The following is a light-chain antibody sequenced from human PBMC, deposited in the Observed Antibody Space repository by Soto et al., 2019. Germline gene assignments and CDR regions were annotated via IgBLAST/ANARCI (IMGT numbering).Light chain of an antibody. CDR1: SSDVGGYNY. Sequence: QSVLTQPASVSGSPGQSITISCTGTSSDVGGYNYVSWYQHHPGKAPKLMIYDVSNRPSGVSNRFSGSKSGNTASLTISGLQAEDEADYYCNSHSSSSALEVVFGGGTKVTVL. CDR3: NSHSSSSALEVV. J-gene: IGLJ2*01. V-gene: IGLV2-14*03. CDR2: DVS.